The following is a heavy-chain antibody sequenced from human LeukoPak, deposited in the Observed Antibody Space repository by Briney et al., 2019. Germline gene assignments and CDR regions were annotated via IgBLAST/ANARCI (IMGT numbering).Heavy chain of an antibody. CDR1: GGPISSYY. Sequence: SETLSLTCTVSGGPISSYYWSWLRQPPAKGLEWVGYIYYSGSTNYNPSLKSRVTISADTSKNQFSLKLSAVTAADTAVYYCARPAYLGIVGATDDAFDIWGQGTMVTVSS. CDR3: ARPAYLGIVGATDDAFDI. V-gene: IGHV4-59*01. J-gene: IGHJ3*02. D-gene: IGHD1-26*01. CDR2: IYYSGST.